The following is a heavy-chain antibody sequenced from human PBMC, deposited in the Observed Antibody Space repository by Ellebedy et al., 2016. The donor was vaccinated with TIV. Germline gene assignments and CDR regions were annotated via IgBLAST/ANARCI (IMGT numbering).Heavy chain of an antibody. CDR2: IYYSGST. Sequence: SETLSLTCTVSGGSISSYYWSWIRQPPGKGLEWIGYIYYSGSTNYNPSLKSRVTISVDTSQNQFSLKLSSVTAADTAVYYCARHALVVDIETYKWFDPWGQGTLVTVSS. CDR3: ARHALVVDIETYKWFDP. CDR1: GGSISSYY. V-gene: IGHV4-59*08. J-gene: IGHJ5*02. D-gene: IGHD2-15*01.